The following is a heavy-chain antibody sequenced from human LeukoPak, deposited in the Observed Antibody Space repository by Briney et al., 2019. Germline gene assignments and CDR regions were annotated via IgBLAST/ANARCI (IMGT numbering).Heavy chain of an antibody. CDR1: GFSVSSNY. D-gene: IGHD6-13*01. CDR2: IFSDGRT. J-gene: IGHJ4*02. V-gene: IGHV3-53*01. Sequence: GGSLRLSCAASGFSVSSNYMSWVRQPPGKGLEWVSLIFSDGRTFYADSVKGRFTISRDNSKNTLSLQMNSLRGEDTAMYYCVRDSGSWYRLGYWGQGTLVTVSS. CDR3: VRDSGSWYRLGY.